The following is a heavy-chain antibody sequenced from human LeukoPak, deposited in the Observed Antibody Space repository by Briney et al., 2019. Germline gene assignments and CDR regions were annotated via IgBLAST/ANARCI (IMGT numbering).Heavy chain of an antibody. V-gene: IGHV3-23*01. CDR3: AKDRVYYYDSSGYYRPLGGFDY. Sequence: GGSLRLSCAASGFTFSSYGMHWVRQAPGKGLEWVSAISGSGGSTYYADSVKGRFTISRDNSKNTLYLQMNSLRAEDTAVYYCAKDRVYYYDSSGYYRPLGGFDYWGQGTLVTVSS. D-gene: IGHD3-22*01. J-gene: IGHJ4*02. CDR2: ISGSGGST. CDR1: GFTFSSYG.